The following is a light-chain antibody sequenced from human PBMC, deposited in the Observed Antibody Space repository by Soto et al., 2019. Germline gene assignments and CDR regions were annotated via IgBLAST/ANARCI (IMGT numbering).Light chain of an antibody. V-gene: IGLV1-44*01. Sequence: QSVLTQPTSASGTPGQRVTISCSGSSSNIGSNTVNWYQQLPGTAPKLLIYSNNQRPSGVPDRFSGSKSGTSASLAISGLQSEDEADYYCSSFSSITREVFGGGTKLTVL. J-gene: IGLJ2*01. CDR2: SNN. CDR1: SSNIGSNT. CDR3: SSFSSITREV.